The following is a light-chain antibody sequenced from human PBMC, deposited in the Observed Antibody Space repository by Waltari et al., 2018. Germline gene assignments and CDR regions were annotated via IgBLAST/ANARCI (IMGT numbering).Light chain of an antibody. V-gene: IGKV3-20*01. Sequence: EVVLTQSPGTLSLSPGKGATRSCRASQSISPYLACYQQKPGQAPRLLIYQAPSRATGIPDRFSGSGSGTDFSLTISRLEPEDFAVYYCQHYVNLPATFGQGTKVEIK. CDR3: QHYVNLPAT. CDR1: QSISPY. J-gene: IGKJ1*01. CDR2: QAP.